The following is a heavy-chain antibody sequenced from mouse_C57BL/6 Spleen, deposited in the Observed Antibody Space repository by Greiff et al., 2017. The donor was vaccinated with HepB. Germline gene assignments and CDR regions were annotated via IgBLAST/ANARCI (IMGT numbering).Heavy chain of an antibody. CDR3: ARSLTGSFAY. CDR2: IDPSDSYT. V-gene: IGHV1-50*01. J-gene: IGHJ3*01. CDR1: GYTFTSYW. D-gene: IGHD4-1*01. Sequence: QVQLQQPGAELVKPGASVKLSCKASGYTFTSYWMQWVKQRPGQGLEWIGEIDPSDSYTNYNQKFKGKATLTVDTSSSTAYMQLSSLTSEDSAVYYCARSLTGSFAYWGQGTLVTVSA.